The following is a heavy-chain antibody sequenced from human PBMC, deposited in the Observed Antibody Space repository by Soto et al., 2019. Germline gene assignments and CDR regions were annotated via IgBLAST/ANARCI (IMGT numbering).Heavy chain of an antibody. J-gene: IGHJ6*02. CDR3: ARDGGEGYNLRYYGMDV. V-gene: IGHV3-13*01. CDR2: IGTAGDT. Sequence: GGSLRLSCAASGFTFSSYDMHWVRQATGKGLEWVSAIGTAGDTYYTGSVKGRFTISRENAKNSLYLQMNSLRGEGTAVYYCARDGGEGYNLRYYGMDVWGQGTTVTVSS. CDR1: GFTFSSYD. D-gene: IGHD3-16*01.